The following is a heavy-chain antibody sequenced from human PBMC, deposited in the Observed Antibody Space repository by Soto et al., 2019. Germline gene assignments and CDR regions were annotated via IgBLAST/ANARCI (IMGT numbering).Heavy chain of an antibody. CDR1: GYTFTSYY. CDR3: ARDQIAARNYYYYYGMDV. CDR2: INPSGGST. J-gene: IGHJ6*02. V-gene: IGHV1-46*01. D-gene: IGHD6-6*01. Sequence: ASVKVSCKASGYTFTSYYMHWVRQAPGQGLEWMGIINPSGGSTSYAQKFQGRVTMTRDTSTSTVYMELSGLRSEDTAVYYCARDQIAARNYYYYYGMDVWGQGTTVTVSS.